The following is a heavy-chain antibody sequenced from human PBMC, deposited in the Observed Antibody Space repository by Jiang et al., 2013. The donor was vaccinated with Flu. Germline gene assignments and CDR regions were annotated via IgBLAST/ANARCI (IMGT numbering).Heavy chain of an antibody. J-gene: IGHJ4*02. Sequence: YYADSVKGRFTISRDNSKNTLYLQMNSLRAEDTAVYYCARGPRAGYFDYWGQGTLVTVSS. V-gene: IGHV3-53*01. CDR3: ARGPRAGYFDY.